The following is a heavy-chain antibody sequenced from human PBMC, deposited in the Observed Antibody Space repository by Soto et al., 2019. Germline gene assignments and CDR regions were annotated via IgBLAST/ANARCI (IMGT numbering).Heavy chain of an antibody. CDR3: ARAGYYYDSSGYYTYYFDY. Sequence: ASVKVSCKASGYTFTSYGISWVRQAPGQGLEWMGWISAYNGNTNYAQKLQGRVTMTTDTSTSTAYMELRSLRSDDTAVYYCARAGYYYDSSGYYTYYFDYWGQGTLVTVFS. D-gene: IGHD3-22*01. V-gene: IGHV1-18*01. CDR1: GYTFTSYG. CDR2: ISAYNGNT. J-gene: IGHJ4*02.